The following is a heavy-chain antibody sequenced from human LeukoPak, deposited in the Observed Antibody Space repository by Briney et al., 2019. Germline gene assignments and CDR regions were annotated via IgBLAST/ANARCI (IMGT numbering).Heavy chain of an antibody. D-gene: IGHD3-10*01. Sequence: GGSLRLSCAASGFTFSSYAMSWVRQLPGEGLEWVSTVTGTGGGTYYADSVKGRFTISRDNSKNTLSLQMNSLRAEDTALYYCAKDWGYASGTYYTSWGQGTLVTVSS. CDR2: VTGTGGGT. V-gene: IGHV3-23*01. J-gene: IGHJ5*02. CDR1: GFTFSSYA. CDR3: AKDWGYASGTYYTS.